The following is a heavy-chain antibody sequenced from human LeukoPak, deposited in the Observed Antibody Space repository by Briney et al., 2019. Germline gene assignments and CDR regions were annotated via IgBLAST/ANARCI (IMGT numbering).Heavy chain of an antibody. J-gene: IGHJ6*02. CDR2: IIPILGIA. D-gene: IGHD1/OR15-1a*01. CDR1: GYTFTGYY. CDR3: AREGTGSRRHELGV. V-gene: IGHV1-69*04. Sequence: SVKVSCKASGYTFTGYYMHWVRQAPGQGLEWMGRIIPILGIANYAQKFQGRVTITADKSTSTAYMELSSLRSEDTAVYYCAREGTGSRRHELGVWGQGTTVTVSS.